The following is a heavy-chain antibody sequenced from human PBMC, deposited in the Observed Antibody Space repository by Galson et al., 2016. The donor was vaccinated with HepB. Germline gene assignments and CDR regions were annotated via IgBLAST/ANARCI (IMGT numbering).Heavy chain of an antibody. D-gene: IGHD5-18*01. CDR3: VRDGGRGYSYVGFFDC. CDR1: GDIFSNFG. J-gene: IGHJ4*02. CDR2: IIPIFGTS. V-gene: IGHV1-69*06. Sequence: SVKVSCKASGDIFSNFGISWVRQAPGQGLEWVGGIIPIFGTSSNAQKLQGRITFTADKSTSTVYMELSSLRSEDTAVYFCVRDGGRGYSYVGFFDCWGQGTQVTVSS.